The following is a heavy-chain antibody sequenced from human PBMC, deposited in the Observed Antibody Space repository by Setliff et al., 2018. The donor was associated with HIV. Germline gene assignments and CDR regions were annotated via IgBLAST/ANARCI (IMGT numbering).Heavy chain of an antibody. D-gene: IGHD3-22*01. CDR3: ARGGDDYFDSSGFPH. CDR1: GYTFISYA. CDR2: INPNNGNT. Sequence: ASVKVSCKASGYTFISYAVYWVRQDPGQGLEWVGWINPNNGNTKYAQNFQGRVSMTTTDTSTTTAYMELRSLTSDDTAVYYCARGGDDYFDSSGFPHWGQGTLVTVSS. J-gene: IGHJ4*02. V-gene: IGHV1-18*01.